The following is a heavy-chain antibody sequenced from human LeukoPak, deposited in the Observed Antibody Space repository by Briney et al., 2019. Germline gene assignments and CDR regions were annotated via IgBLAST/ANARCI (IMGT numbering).Heavy chain of an antibody. Sequence: SETLSLTCTVSGYSITNGYYWGWIRQPPGKGLGWIGSIYHSGSTFYNSSLKSRVTLSVDTSKNQFSLKLNSVTAADTAVYYCARVLDYYGSGSYGGDYWGQGTLVTVS. V-gene: IGHV4-38-2*02. CDR3: ARVLDYYGSGSYGGDY. J-gene: IGHJ4*02. D-gene: IGHD3-10*01. CDR1: GYSITNGYY. CDR2: IYHSGST.